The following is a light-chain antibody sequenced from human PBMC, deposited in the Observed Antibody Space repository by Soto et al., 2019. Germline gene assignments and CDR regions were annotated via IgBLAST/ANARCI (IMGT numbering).Light chain of an antibody. J-gene: IGKJ3*01. CDR3: QQRTNWPPSFT. Sequence: EVVLTQSPATLSLSPGERATLSCRASLSVTTYLAWYQQKPGQAPRLLIYDATVRATGIPARFSGSGSRTDLTLPISRLEPEDFANYYCQQRTNWPPSFTFGPGTKVEMK. CDR1: LSVTTY. CDR2: DAT. V-gene: IGKV3-11*01.